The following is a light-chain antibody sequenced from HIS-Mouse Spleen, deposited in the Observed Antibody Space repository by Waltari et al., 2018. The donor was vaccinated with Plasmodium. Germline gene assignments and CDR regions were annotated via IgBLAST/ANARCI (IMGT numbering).Light chain of an antibody. CDR1: QIVSSN. J-gene: IGKJ3*01. CDR2: GAS. Sequence: EIVMTQSPATLSVSPREKATLYCRASQIVSSNLAWYQQKPGQAPRLLIYGASTRATGIPARFSGSGSGTEFTLTISSLQSEDFAVYYCQQYNNWSFTFGPGTKVDIK. V-gene: IGKV3-15*01. CDR3: QQYNNWSFT.